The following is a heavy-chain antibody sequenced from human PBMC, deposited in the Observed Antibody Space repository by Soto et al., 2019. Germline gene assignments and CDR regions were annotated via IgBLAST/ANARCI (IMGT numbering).Heavy chain of an antibody. V-gene: IGHV1-2*04. Sequence: ASVKVSCKASGYTFTGYYMHWVRQAPGQGLEWMGWINPNSGGTNYAQKFQGWVTMTRDTSISTAYMELSRLRSDDTAVYYCARKMIVVASSWADAFDIWGQGXMVTV. D-gene: IGHD3-22*01. CDR1: GYTFTGYY. CDR3: ARKMIVVASSWADAFDI. CDR2: INPNSGGT. J-gene: IGHJ3*02.